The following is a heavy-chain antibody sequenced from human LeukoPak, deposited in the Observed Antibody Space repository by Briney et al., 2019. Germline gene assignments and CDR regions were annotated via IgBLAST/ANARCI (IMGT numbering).Heavy chain of an antibody. CDR2: ISGSGGST. CDR3: AKAEGYCTSGVCPQPPDY. CDR1: GFTFSIYA. Sequence: GGSLSLSCAPSGFTFSIYAMSWVRKAPGKGLEWVSAISGSGGSTYYADSVKGRFTISRDNSKNTLYLQLNSLRAEDTAVYYCAKAEGYCTSGVCPQPPDYWGQGTLVTVSS. D-gene: IGHD2-8*01. J-gene: IGHJ4*02. V-gene: IGHV3-23*01.